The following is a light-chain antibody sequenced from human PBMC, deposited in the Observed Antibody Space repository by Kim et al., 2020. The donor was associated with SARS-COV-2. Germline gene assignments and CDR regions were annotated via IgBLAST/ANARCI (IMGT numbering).Light chain of an antibody. CDR3: QQLNSYPLT. CDR2: AAS. V-gene: IGKV1-9*01. CDR1: QCIINH. Sequence: AAVGARFTSTGRVSQCIINHFALYQQKPAKAPNLLIYAASTLHIGVPSTFSGSGSVTEFTLTIRSLQPEDFATYYCQQLNSYPLTFGQGTRLEIK. J-gene: IGKJ5*01.